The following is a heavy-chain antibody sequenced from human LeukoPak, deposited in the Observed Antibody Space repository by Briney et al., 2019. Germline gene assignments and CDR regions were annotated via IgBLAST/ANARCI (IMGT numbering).Heavy chain of an antibody. CDR1: GFTFSSYW. Sequence: PGGSLRLSCAASGFTFSSYWMSWVRQAAGKGLEWVANVKQDGSEKYYVDSVKGRFTISRDNAKNSLYLQMNSLRAEDTAVYYCARWRAGPIYFDYWGQGTLVTVSS. V-gene: IGHV3-7*03. CDR2: VKQDGSEK. CDR3: ARWRAGPIYFDY. J-gene: IGHJ4*02. D-gene: IGHD6-19*01.